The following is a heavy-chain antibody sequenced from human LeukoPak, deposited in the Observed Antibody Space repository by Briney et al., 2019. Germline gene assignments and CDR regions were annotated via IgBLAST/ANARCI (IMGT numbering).Heavy chain of an antibody. D-gene: IGHD3-3*01. CDR2: IIPIFATA. CDR3: ARGNPRSLLPYYFDY. CDR1: GGTFSSYA. Sequence: ASVKVSCKASGGTFSSYAISWVRQAPGQGLEWMGGIIPIFATANYAQKFQGRVTITADKSTSTAFMELSSLRSEDTAVYYCARGNPRSLLPYYFDYWGQGTLVTVSS. J-gene: IGHJ4*02. V-gene: IGHV1-69*06.